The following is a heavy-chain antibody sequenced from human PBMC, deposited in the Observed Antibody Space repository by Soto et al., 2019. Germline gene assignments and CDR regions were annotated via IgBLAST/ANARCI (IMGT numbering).Heavy chain of an antibody. CDR2: MRSKAYGETT. CDR1: GFIFGDYD. D-gene: IGHD3-10*01. Sequence: GGSLRLSCSASGFIFGDYDVGWFRQAPGKGLEWVGVMRSKAYGETTEYAASVKGTFTISRDDSISIAYLQMNSLRTEDTAVYYCTRGEDYCGRPLMDVWGQGTTVTVSS. J-gene: IGHJ6*02. V-gene: IGHV3-49*03. CDR3: TRGEDYCGRPLMDV.